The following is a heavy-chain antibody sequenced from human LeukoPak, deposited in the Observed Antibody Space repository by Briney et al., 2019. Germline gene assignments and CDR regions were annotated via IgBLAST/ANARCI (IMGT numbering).Heavy chain of an antibody. CDR2: IRGSGSST. J-gene: IGHJ4*02. CDR3: AKEEGDYGAGSHFVVY. Sequence: GGSLRLSCAASGFTFTNYAMSWVRQAPGKGLEWVSGIRGSGSSTYYADSVKGRFTISRDNSKNTVYLQMNSLRAEDTAVYYCAKEEGDYGAGSHFVVYWGQGALVTVSS. V-gene: IGHV3-23*01. D-gene: IGHD3-10*01. CDR1: GFTFTNYA.